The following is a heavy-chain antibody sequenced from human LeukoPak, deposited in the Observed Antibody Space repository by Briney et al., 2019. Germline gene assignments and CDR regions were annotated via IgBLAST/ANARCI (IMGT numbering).Heavy chain of an antibody. Sequence: GGSLRLXCTASGLTLSTSGFNWVREAPGKGLEWVASIGPTGSDRYHADSIKGRFTISRDNANNFLYLQMNSLRAEDTAVYYCATETNGRHYDYWGQGTLLTVSS. CDR1: GLTLSTSG. J-gene: IGHJ4*02. CDR2: IGPTGSDR. D-gene: IGHD1-14*01. CDR3: ATETNGRHYDY. V-gene: IGHV3-21*06.